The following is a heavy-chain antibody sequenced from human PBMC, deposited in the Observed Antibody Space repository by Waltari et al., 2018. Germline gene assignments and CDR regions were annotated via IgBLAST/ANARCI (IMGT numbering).Heavy chain of an antibody. CDR1: GFTSSTYG. J-gene: IGHJ4*02. CDR2: IWYDGSNK. D-gene: IGHD3-22*01. V-gene: IGHV3-33*01. Sequence: QVQLVESGGGVVQPGRSLRLSCSASGFTSSTYGMHWVRQAPGKGLEWVAVIWYDGSNKYYADSVKGRFTISRDNSKNTLYLQMNSLRAEDTAVYYCARDWLTDSSGYYGHWGQGTLVTVSS. CDR3: ARDWLTDSSGYYGH.